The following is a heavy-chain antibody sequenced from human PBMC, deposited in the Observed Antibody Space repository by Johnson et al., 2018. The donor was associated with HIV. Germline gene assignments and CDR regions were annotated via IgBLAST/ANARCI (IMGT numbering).Heavy chain of an antibody. Sequence: QVQLVESGGGLVQPGGSLRLSCAASGFTFSTYAMSCVRQAPGKGLEWVAVISYDGSNKYYADSVKGRFTISRDNSKNTLYLQMNSLRAEDTAVYYCATPYSGTRPDLDAFEIWGQGTMVTVSS. D-gene: IGHD1-26*01. CDR2: ISYDGSNK. CDR1: GFTFSTYA. J-gene: IGHJ3*02. V-gene: IGHV3-30*04. CDR3: ATPYSGTRPDLDAFEI.